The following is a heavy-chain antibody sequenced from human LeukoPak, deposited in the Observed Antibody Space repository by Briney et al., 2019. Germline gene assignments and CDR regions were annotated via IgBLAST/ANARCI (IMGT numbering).Heavy chain of an antibody. V-gene: IGHV3-30-3*01. Sequence: PGGSLRLSCAASGFTFSSYAMHWVRQAPGKGLEWVAVISYDGSNKYYADSVKGRFTISRDNSKNTLYLQMNSLRAEDTAVYYCARGFKEDGHNWVPFDYWGQGTLVTVSS. CDR3: ARGFKEDGHNWVPFDY. CDR1: GFTFSSYA. D-gene: IGHD5-24*01. J-gene: IGHJ4*02. CDR2: ISYDGSNK.